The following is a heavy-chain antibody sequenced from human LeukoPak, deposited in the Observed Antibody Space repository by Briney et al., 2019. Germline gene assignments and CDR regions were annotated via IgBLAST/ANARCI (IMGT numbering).Heavy chain of an antibody. CDR1: GFTFSSYW. J-gene: IGHJ4*02. CDR2: IKQDGSEK. D-gene: IGHD3-3*01. CDR3: ASLIFGVAYFDY. Sequence: PRGSLRLSCAASGFTFSSYWMSWVRQAPGKGLEWVANIKQDGSEKYYEDSVKGRFPIYRDTAKNSLYLQMKRLRAEDTAVYYCASLIFGVAYFDYWGQGTLVTVSS. V-gene: IGHV3-7*01.